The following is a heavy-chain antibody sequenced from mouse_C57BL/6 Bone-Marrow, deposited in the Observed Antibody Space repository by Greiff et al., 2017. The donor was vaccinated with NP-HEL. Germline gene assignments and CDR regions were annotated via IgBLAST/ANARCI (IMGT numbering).Heavy chain of an antibody. Sequence: QVQLQQPGAELVRPGSSVKLSCKASGYTFTSYWMHWVKQRPIQGLEWIGNIDPSDSETNYNQNFKDKATLTVDKSSSTAYLQLSSLTFEDSAVYYCAREGFAYWGPGTLVTVSA. CDR1: GYTFTSYW. CDR2: IDPSDSET. J-gene: IGHJ3*01. V-gene: IGHV1-52*01. CDR3: AREGFAY.